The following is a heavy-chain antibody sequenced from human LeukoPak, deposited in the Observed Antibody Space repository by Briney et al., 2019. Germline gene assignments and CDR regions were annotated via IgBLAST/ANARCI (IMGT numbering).Heavy chain of an antibody. CDR3: ARMTPGDYFQY. Sequence: SETLSLTCTVSRGSISNYCWSWIRQPPGKGLEWIGYIYNSGSTNYNPSLKSRVTISVDTSKNQFSLKLSSVTAADTAVYYCARMTPGDYFQYWGQGTLVTVSS. CDR2: IYNSGST. CDR1: RGSISNYC. V-gene: IGHV4-59*01. J-gene: IGHJ4*01.